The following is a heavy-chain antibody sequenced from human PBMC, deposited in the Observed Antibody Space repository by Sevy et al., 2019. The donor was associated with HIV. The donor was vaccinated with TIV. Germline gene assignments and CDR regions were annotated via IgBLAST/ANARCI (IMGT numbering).Heavy chain of an antibody. J-gene: IGHJ5*02. CDR3: AKEPPSGSIHPGANNWFDP. V-gene: IGHV3-30*02. CDR2: IRYDGSNK. Sequence: GGSLRLSCAASGFTFSSYGMHWVRQAPGKGLEWVAFIRYDGSNKYYADSVKGRFTISRDNSKNTLYLQMNSLRAEDTAVYYCAKEPPSGSIHPGANNWFDPWGQGTLVTVSS. CDR1: GFTFSSYG. D-gene: IGHD3-10*01.